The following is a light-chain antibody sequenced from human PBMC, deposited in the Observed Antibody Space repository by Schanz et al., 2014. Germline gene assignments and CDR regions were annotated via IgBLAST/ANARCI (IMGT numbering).Light chain of an antibody. V-gene: IGKV3-15*01. CDR2: GAS. Sequence: ETVMTQSPGTLSVSPGERATLSCRASQSVSSNLAWYQQKPGQAPRLLIYGASTRATGIPARFSGSGSGTEFTLTISSLQSEDLALYYCQQYNNWPPWTFGQGTKVEIK. J-gene: IGKJ1*01. CDR1: QSVSSN. CDR3: QQYNNWPPWT.